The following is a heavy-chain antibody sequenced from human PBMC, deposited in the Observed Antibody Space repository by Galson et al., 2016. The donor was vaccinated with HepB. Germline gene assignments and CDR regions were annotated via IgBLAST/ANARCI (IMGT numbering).Heavy chain of an antibody. V-gene: IGHV4-4*02. D-gene: IGHD2-2*01. CDR3: ARAAIIPGARMVFDP. Sequence: SETLSLTCAVSGASISDSNWWTWVRQVPGKGLEWIGEIYHTGTSNNNPFLSSRFTLSVDKSRNQFSLNLTSVTAADTAVYYCARAAIIPGARMVFDPWGQGILLTVS. CDR2: IYHTGTS. J-gene: IGHJ5*02. CDR1: GASISDSNW.